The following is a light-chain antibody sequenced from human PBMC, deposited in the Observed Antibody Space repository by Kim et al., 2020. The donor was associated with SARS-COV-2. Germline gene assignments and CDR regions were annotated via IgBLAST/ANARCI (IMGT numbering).Light chain of an antibody. Sequence: GERATLSGRASQRISSSFVAWYQQKPGQAPRLLIYGASNRATGIPDRFSGSGSGTDFTLSISRLEPEDFAVYYCQHYGSSPWTFGQGTKVDIK. V-gene: IGKV3-20*01. CDR1: QRISSSF. CDR2: GAS. J-gene: IGKJ1*01. CDR3: QHYGSSPWT.